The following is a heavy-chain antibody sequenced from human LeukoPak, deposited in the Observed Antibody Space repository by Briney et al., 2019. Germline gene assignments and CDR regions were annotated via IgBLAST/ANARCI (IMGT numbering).Heavy chain of an antibody. Sequence: GGSLRLSCAASGFTFSSYAMSWVRQAPGQGLEWVSAISGSGGSTYYADSVKGRFTTSRDNSKNTLYLQMNSLRAEDTAVYYCARRDGYNDYWGQGTLVTVSS. CDR2: ISGSGGST. CDR1: GFTFSSYA. D-gene: IGHD5-24*01. J-gene: IGHJ4*02. V-gene: IGHV3-23*01. CDR3: ARRDGYNDY.